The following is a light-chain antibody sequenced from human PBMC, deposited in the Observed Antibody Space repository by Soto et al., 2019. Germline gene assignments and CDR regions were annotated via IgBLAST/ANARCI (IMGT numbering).Light chain of an antibody. CDR1: QSVSSSY. CDR3: QQYGSLPPVWT. CDR2: GAS. Sequence: EIVLTQSPGTLSLSPGERATLSCRASQSVSSSYLAWYQQKPGQAPRLLIYGASSRATGIPDRFSGSGSGTDFTLTISRLEPEDSAVYYCQQYGSLPPVWTFGQGTKVEIK. J-gene: IGKJ1*01. V-gene: IGKV3-20*01.